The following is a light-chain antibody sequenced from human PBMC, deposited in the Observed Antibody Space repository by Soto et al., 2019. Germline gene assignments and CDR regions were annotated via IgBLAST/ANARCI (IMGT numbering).Light chain of an antibody. CDR1: KLGDKY. CDR2: QDS. Sequence: SYELTQPPSVSMSPGQTASFTCSGDKLGDKYACWYQQKPGQSPVLVIYQDSKRPSGIPERFSGSNSGNTATLTISGTQAMDEADYYCQAWDSSTVVFGGGTKLTVL. V-gene: IGLV3-1*01. J-gene: IGLJ2*01. CDR3: QAWDSSTVV.